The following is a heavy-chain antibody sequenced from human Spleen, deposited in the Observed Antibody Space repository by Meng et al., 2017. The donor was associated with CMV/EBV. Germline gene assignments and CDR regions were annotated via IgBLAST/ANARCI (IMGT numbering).Heavy chain of an antibody. J-gene: IGHJ5*02. Sequence: GESLKISCAASGFTFSDYYMSWIRQAPGKGLEWVSNISSSGSTIYYADSVKGRFTISRDNPKNSLYLQMNSLRAEDKAVYYCARERCSSNCCYSNWFDPWGQGTLVTVSS. CDR2: ISSSGSTI. V-gene: IGHV3-11*01. D-gene: IGHD2-2*01. CDR3: ARERCSSNCCYSNWFDP. CDR1: GFTFSDYY.